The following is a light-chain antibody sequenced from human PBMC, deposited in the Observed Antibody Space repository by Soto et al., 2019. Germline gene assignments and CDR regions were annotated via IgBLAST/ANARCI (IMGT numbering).Light chain of an antibody. CDR1: QSVRSK. V-gene: IGKV3-15*01. CDR2: GAS. CDR3: QQYYNWPPLT. J-gene: IGKJ4*01. Sequence: MTQSPSTLSASVGDRVTITCRASQSVRSKLAWYQQKPGQAPRLLIYGASTRATGIPARFSGSGSGTEFTLTISSLQSEDFAVYYCQQYYNWPPLTFGGGTKVEIK.